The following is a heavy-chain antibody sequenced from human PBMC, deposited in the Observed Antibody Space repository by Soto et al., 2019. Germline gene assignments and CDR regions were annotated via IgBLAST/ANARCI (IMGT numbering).Heavy chain of an antibody. J-gene: IGHJ4*02. V-gene: IGHV3-23*01. D-gene: IGHD4-17*01. CDR1: GFTFSSYA. CDR3: ARHKFYGDPYYFDY. Sequence: GGSLRLSCAASGFTFSSYAMNWVRQAPWKGLEWVSVISGSADSTYYADSVKGRFTIARDNSRNTLYLQMNSLRAEDTAVYYCARHKFYGDPYYFDYWGQGPLVTVSS. CDR2: ISGSADST.